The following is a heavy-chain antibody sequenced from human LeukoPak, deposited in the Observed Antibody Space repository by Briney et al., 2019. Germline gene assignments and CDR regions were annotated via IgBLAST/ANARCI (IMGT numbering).Heavy chain of an antibody. CDR2: IYYSGST. CDR1: GGSISSSSYY. V-gene: IGHV4-30-4*08. J-gene: IGHJ4*02. CDR3: ASYKGREPTYTY. D-gene: IGHD1-14*01. Sequence: KPSETLSLTCTVSGGSISSSSYYWGWIRQPPGKGLEWIGYIYYSGSTYYNPSLKSRVTISVDTSKNQFSLKLSSVTAADTAVYYCASYKGREPTYTYWGQETLVTVSS.